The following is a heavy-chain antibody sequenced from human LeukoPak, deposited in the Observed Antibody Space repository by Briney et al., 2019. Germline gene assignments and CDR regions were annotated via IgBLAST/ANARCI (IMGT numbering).Heavy chain of an antibody. J-gene: IGHJ1*01. CDR1: GFTFSRLA. CDR3: AKGFRSAWAS. D-gene: IGHD6-19*01. V-gene: IGHV3-23*01. Sequence: SGGSLRLSCAASGFTFSRLAMTWVRQAPGKGLEWISSITSGGGTTYYADSVKGRFAILRDDSKNTLYLQMNSLRAEDTAVYYCAKGFRSAWASWGQGTLVIVSS. CDR2: ITSGGGTT.